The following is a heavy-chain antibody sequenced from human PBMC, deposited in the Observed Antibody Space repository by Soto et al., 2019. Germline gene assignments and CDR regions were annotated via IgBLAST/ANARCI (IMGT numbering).Heavy chain of an antibody. J-gene: IGHJ5*02. CDR3: ARSSPVVTAP. D-gene: IGHD2-21*02. V-gene: IGHV4-31*03. CDR2: IYYSGST. Sequence: QVQLQESGPGLVKPSQTLSLTCTVSGGSISSGGYYWSCIRQHPGKGLEWIGYIYYSGSTYYNPSLKSRITISVDTSKNQFSLKLSSVTAADTAVYFCARSSPVVTAPWGQETLVTVSS. CDR1: GGSISSGGYY.